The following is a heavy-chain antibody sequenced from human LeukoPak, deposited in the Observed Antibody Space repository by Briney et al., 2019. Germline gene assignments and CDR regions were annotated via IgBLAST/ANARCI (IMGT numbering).Heavy chain of an antibody. CDR3: CENKRGYCGGACYSHYLDY. V-gene: IGHV3-66*01. D-gene: IGHD2-21*02. CDR1: GFTFSSNY. Sequence: GGSLKLSCAASGFTFSSNYMRWVRQAPGKGLEWMSCIYSNGGTSYYDSMKGRFTISSDNSNNRLSQKMISMRTEDTAVDYCCENKRGYCGGACYSHYLDYCGQGTLVTVSS. CDR2: IYSNGGT. J-gene: IGHJ4*02.